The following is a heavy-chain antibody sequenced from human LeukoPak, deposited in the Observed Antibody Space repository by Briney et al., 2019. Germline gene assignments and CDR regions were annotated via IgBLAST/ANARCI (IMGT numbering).Heavy chain of an antibody. CDR3: AKEWGYNSSWPLDY. J-gene: IGHJ4*02. V-gene: IGHV3-23*01. D-gene: IGHD6-13*01. Sequence: GGSLRLFCAASGFTFSSYAMSWVRQAPGKGLEWVSAISGSGGSTYYADSVKGRFTISRDNSKNTLYLQMNSLRAEDTAVYYCAKEWGYNSSWPLDYWGQGTLVTVSS. CDR2: ISGSGGST. CDR1: GFTFSSYA.